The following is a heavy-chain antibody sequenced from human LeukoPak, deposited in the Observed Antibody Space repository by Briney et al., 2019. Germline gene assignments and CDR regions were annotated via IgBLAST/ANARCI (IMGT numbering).Heavy chain of an antibody. CDR1: GGSISSYY. CDR2: MYYSGST. J-gene: IGHJ3*02. CDR3: ARDSAPDYGDYVRDAFDI. V-gene: IGHV4-59*12. D-gene: IGHD4-17*01. Sequence: SETLSLTCTVSGGSISSYYWSWIRQPPGKGLEWIGYMYYSGSTNYNPSLKGRVTISADTSKNRFSLKLSSVTAADTAVYYCARDSAPDYGDYVRDAFDIWGQGTMVTVSS.